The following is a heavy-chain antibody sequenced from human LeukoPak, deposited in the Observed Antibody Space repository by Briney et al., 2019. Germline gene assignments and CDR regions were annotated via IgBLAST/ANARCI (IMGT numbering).Heavy chain of an antibody. V-gene: IGHV3-30*18. CDR3: AKITMVRGGAFDI. J-gene: IGHJ3*02. CDR1: GFTFRSYG. Sequence: GGSLRLSRAASGFTFRSYGMHWVRQAPGKGLEWVALISFDGSYKDYADSVKGRFTISRDNSKSALYLQMNSLRAEDTAVYYCAKITMVRGGAFDIWGQGTMVTVSS. CDR2: ISFDGSYK. D-gene: IGHD3-10*01.